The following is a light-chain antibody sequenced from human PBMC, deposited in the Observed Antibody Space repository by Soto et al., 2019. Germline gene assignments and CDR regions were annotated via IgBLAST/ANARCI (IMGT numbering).Light chain of an antibody. V-gene: IGLV1-44*01. Sequence: CVLTQPPSASGTPGQRVTISCSGSSSNIGSNTVNWYQQLPGTAPKLLIYSNNQRPSGVPDRFSGSKSGTSASLAISGLQSEDAADYYCAAWDDSLNGHVVFGGGTKLTVL. J-gene: IGLJ2*01. CDR1: SSNIGSNT. CDR2: SNN. CDR3: AAWDDSLNGHVV.